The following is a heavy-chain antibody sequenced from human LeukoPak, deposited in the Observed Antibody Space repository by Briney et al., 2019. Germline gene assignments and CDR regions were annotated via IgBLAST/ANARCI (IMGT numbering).Heavy chain of an antibody. CDR3: ARDQGGGWYFDV. Sequence: PGGSLRLSCAASGFTSSDYYMTWIRQAPGKGLEWVSYISSSSSYTNHADSVKGRFTISRDNAKNSLYLQMNSLRVEDTAVYYCARDQGGGWYFDVWGRGTLVTVSS. J-gene: IGHJ2*01. V-gene: IGHV3-11*05. D-gene: IGHD1-26*01. CDR2: ISSSSSYT. CDR1: GFTSSDYY.